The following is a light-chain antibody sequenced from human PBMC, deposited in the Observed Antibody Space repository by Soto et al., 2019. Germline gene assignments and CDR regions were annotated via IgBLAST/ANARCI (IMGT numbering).Light chain of an antibody. J-gene: IGKJ1*01. CDR1: QSISSW. Sequence: DIQMTQSPSTLSASVGDRVIITCRASQSISSWLAWYQQKPGKAPKLLIYDASSLESGVPSRFSGSGSGTEFTPPLSSPQSHDFATYFSQQYNRYPRTFGQGTKVAI. CDR2: DAS. CDR3: QQYNRYPRT. V-gene: IGKV1-5*01.